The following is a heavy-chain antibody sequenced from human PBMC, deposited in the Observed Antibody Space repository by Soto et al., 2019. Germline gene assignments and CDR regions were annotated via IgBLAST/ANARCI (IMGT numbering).Heavy chain of an antibody. CDR2: IIPIFGTA. CDR1: GGTFSSYA. J-gene: IGHJ4*02. Sequence: SVKVSCKASGGTFSSYAISWVRQAPGQGLEWMGGIIPIFGTANYAQKFQGRVTITADESTSTAYMELSSLRSEDTAVYYCARDLYDYVWGSYCSPFGYWGQGTLVTVSS. V-gene: IGHV1-69*13. CDR3: ARDLYDYVWGSYCSPFGY. D-gene: IGHD3-16*01.